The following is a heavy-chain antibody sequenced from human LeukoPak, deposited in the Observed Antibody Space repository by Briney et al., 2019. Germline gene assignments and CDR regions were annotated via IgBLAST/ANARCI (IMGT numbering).Heavy chain of an antibody. CDR2: IYTSGST. J-gene: IGHJ4*02. V-gene: IGHV4-61*02. CDR3: AREQQWLVRYFDY. Sequence: PSETLSHTCTVSGGSISSGSYYWSWIRQPAGKGLEWIGRIYTSGSTNYNPSLKSRVTISVDTSKNQFSLKLSSVTAADTAVYYCAREQQWLVRYFDYWGQGTLVTVSS. D-gene: IGHD6-19*01. CDR1: GGSISSGSYY.